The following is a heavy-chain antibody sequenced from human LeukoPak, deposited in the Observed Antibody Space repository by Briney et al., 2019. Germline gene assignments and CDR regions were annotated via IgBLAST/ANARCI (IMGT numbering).Heavy chain of an antibody. D-gene: IGHD3-3*01. V-gene: IGHV1-8*01. J-gene: IGHJ5*02. CDR3: AREPPAPYYDFWSGYYTGYRFDP. CDR2: MNPNSGNT. CDR1: GYTFTSYD. Sequence: ASVKVSCKASGYTFTSYDINWVRQATGQGLGWMGWMNPNSGNTGYAQKFQGRVTMTRNTSISTAYMELSSLRSEDTAVYYCAREPPAPYYDFWSGYYTGYRFDPWGQGTLVTVSS.